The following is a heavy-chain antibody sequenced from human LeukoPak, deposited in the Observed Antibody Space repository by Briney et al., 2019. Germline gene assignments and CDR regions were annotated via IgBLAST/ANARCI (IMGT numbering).Heavy chain of an antibody. CDR3: ASTFDSSGYYGGDY. D-gene: IGHD3-22*01. CDR1: GFTFSSNW. CDR2: IKQDGSEK. J-gene: IGHJ4*02. V-gene: IGHV3-7*01. Sequence: GGSLRLSCAASGFTFSSNWMSWVRQAPGKGPDWVAKIKQDGSEKYYVDSVKGRFTISRDNAKNSLYLQMNSLRAEDTAVYYCASTFDSSGYYGGDYWGQGTLVTVSS.